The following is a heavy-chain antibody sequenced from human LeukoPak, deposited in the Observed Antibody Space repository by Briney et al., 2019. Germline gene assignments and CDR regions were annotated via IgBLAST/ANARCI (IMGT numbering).Heavy chain of an antibody. D-gene: IGHD4-17*01. CDR3: AKDPHYGDYVPFDY. V-gene: IGHV3-23*01. CDR1: GFTFDDYA. J-gene: IGHJ4*02. Sequence: GGSLRLSCAASGFTFDDYAMHWVRQVPGKGLEWVSAISGSGGSTYYADSVKGRFTISRDNSKNTLYLQMNSLRAEDTAVYYCAKDPHYGDYVPFDYWGQGTLVTVSS. CDR2: ISGSGGST.